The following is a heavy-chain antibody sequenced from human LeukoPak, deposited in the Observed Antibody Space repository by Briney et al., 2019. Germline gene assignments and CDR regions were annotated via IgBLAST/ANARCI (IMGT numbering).Heavy chain of an antibody. V-gene: IGHV4-59*01. CDR2: IYYSGST. CDR3: ARSPLYAYCGGDCSDY. CDR1: GGSISSYY. Sequence: SETLSLTCTVSGGSISSYYWSWIRQPPEKGLEWIGYIYYSGSTNYNPSLKSRVTISVDTSKNQFSLKLSSVTAADTAVYYCARSPLYAYCGGDCSDYWGQGTLVTVSS. D-gene: IGHD2-21*01. J-gene: IGHJ4*02.